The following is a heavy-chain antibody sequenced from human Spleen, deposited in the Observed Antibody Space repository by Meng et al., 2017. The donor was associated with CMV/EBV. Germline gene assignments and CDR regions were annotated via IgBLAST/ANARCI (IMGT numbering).Heavy chain of an antibody. CDR2: ISSSGSTI. CDR1: GFTFSDYY. V-gene: IGHV3-11*04. J-gene: IGHJ4*02. Sequence: GGSLRLSCAASGFTFSDYYMSWIRQAPGRGLEWVSHISSSGSTIYYADSVKGRFTISRDNAKNSLYLQMNSLRAEDTAVYYCARGCPYYDFWSGYSEGRYYFDYWGQGTLVTVSS. D-gene: IGHD3-3*01. CDR3: ARGCPYYDFWSGYSEGRYYFDY.